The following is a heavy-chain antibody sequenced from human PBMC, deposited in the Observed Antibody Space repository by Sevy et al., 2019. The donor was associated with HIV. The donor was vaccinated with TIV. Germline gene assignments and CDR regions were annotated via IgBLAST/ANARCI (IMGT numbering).Heavy chain of an antibody. CDR2: ISGSGTRT. CDR1: GFSFDSYG. D-gene: IGHD2-21*01. Sequence: GGSLRLSCAVSGFSFDSYGMTWVRQAPGKGLEWVSAISGSGTRTYYADSVKGRFIISRDNSKNTLYLQMNSLRAEDTAVYYCARDYRIVVAASGDYYYYGMDVWGQGTTVTVSS. V-gene: IGHV3-23*01. CDR3: ARDYRIVVAASGDYYYYGMDV. J-gene: IGHJ6*02.